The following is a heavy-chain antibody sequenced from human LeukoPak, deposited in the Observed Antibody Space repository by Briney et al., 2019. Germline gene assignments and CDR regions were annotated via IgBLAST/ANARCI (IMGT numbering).Heavy chain of an antibody. CDR3: AKRDFDWSMDYYYYMDV. J-gene: IGHJ6*03. Sequence: GGSLRLSCAASGFIFSSCAMSWVRQAPGKGLEWVSAISGSGGRTYYADSVKGRFTISRDNSKNTLYLQMNSLRAEDTAVYYCAKRDFDWSMDYYYYMDVWGKGTTVTISS. D-gene: IGHD3-9*01. CDR2: ISGSGGRT. CDR1: GFIFSSCA. V-gene: IGHV3-23*01.